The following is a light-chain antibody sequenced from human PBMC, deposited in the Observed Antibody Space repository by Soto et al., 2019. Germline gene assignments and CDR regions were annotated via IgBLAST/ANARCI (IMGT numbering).Light chain of an antibody. V-gene: IGKV1-13*02. Sequence: AIPLTQSPSSLSASVGDRVTITCRASQGISSALAWYQQKPGKAPKLLIYDASSLESGVASRFSGSGSGTDFTLTISSLQPEDFATYYCQQFNSYPPLTFGGGTKVEIK. J-gene: IGKJ4*01. CDR1: QGISSA. CDR2: DAS. CDR3: QQFNSYPPLT.